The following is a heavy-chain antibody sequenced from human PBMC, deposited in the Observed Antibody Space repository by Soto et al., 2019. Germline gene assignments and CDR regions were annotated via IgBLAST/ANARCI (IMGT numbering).Heavy chain of an antibody. CDR1: GFIFSTYW. Sequence: EVQLVESGGGLVQPGGALRVSCVGSGFIFSTYWMSWVSLAPGKGLEWVANIKQDGSETYYLDSVKGRFTISRDNAKSILYLEMNSLRVEDTAVYYCASQVAAFWGQGTQVTVSS. D-gene: IGHD6-25*01. V-gene: IGHV3-7*05. CDR2: IKQDGSET. J-gene: IGHJ4*02. CDR3: ASQVAAF.